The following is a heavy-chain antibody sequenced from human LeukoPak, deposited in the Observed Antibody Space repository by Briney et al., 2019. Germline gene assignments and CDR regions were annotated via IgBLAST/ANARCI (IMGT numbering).Heavy chain of an antibody. CDR1: GFTFSSYW. CDR2: IKQDGSEI. CDR3: VRGSRGAFEI. Sequence: GGSLRLSCAASGFTFSSYWMNWVRQATGKGLEWVANIKQDGSEIHYVDSVKGRFTISRDNAKNSLYLQMSSLRAEDTAVYYCVRGSRGAFEIWGQGTMVIVSS. V-gene: IGHV3-7*01. D-gene: IGHD2-2*01. J-gene: IGHJ3*02.